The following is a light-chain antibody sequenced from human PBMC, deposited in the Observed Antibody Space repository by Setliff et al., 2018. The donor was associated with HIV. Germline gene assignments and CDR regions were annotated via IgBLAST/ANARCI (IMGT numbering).Light chain of an antibody. CDR3: GSYTTTNSLV. J-gene: IGLJ1*01. Sequence: QSALAQPASVSGSPGQSITISCTGTSSDVGSSKFVSWYQQHPGKAPKLLIYEVSNRPSGVSDRFTGSKSANTASLTISGLQAEDEADYYCGSYTTTNSLVFGTGTKVTVL. V-gene: IGLV2-14*01. CDR1: SSDVGSSKF. CDR2: EVS.